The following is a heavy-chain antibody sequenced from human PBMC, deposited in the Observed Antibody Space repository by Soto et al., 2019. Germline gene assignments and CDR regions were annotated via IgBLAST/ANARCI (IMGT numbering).Heavy chain of an antibody. CDR3: ARDRPNGGHSSSSLYLGPYYFDY. D-gene: IGHD6-6*01. CDR1: GDSVSSNSAA. V-gene: IGHV6-1*01. CDR2: TYYRSKWYN. Sequence: PSQTLSLTCAISGDSVSSNSAAWNWIRQSPSRGLEWLGRTYYRSKWYNDYAVSVKSRITINPDTSKNQFSLQLNSVTPEDTAVYYCARDRPNGGHSSSSLYLGPYYFDYWGQGTLVTVSS. J-gene: IGHJ4*02.